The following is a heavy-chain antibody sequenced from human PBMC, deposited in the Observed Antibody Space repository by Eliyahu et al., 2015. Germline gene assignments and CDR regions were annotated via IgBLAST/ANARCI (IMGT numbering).Heavy chain of an antibody. Sequence: QWLEWMGWISAYNGNTNYAQKLQGRVTMTTDTSTSTAYMELRSLRSDDTAVYYCARDLSTNYYYYYGMDVWGQGTTVTVSS. D-gene: IGHD2-2*01. J-gene: IGHJ6*02. V-gene: IGHV1-18*01. CDR3: ARDLSTNYYYYYGMDV. CDR2: ISAYNGNT.